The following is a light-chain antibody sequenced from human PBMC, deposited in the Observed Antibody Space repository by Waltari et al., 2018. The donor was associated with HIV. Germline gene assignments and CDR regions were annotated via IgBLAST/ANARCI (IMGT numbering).Light chain of an antibody. Sequence: DIVMTQSPDSLAVSLGERATINCKSSQSLLSGSDNKNCLAWYQQRPGLPPKLLIYWASTRESGVPDRFSGSGSGADFTLTISGLQAEDVAVYYCQQYCKTTRTFGQGTKVEIK. J-gene: IGKJ1*01. CDR3: QQYCKTTRT. CDR1: QSLLSGSDNKNC. V-gene: IGKV4-1*01. CDR2: WAS.